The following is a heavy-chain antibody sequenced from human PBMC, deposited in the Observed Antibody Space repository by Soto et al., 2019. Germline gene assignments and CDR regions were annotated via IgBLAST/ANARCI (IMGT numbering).Heavy chain of an antibody. D-gene: IGHD2-15*01. Sequence: ASVKVSCKASGYTFTSYGISWVRQAPGQGLEWMGWISAYNGNTNYAQKLQGRVTMTTYTSTSTAYMELRSLRSDDTAVYYCARDVKVYCSGGSCYFGPALDYWGQGTLVTVSS. CDR2: ISAYNGNT. CDR3: ARDVKVYCSGGSCYFGPALDY. J-gene: IGHJ4*02. V-gene: IGHV1-18*01. CDR1: GYTFTSYG.